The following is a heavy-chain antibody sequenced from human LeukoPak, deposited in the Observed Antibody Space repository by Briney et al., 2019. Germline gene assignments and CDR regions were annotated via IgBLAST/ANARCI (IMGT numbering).Heavy chain of an antibody. J-gene: IGHJ6*03. D-gene: IGHD3-22*01. Sequence: PGRSLRLSCAASGFTFSSYGMHWVRQAPGKGLEWVAVIWYGGSNKYYADSVKGRFTISRDNSKNTLYLQMNSLRAEDTAVYYCAKGRYYDSSGYPPLDYYYYMDVWGKGTTVTVSS. CDR2: IWYGGSNK. CDR1: GFTFSSYG. V-gene: IGHV3-30*18. CDR3: AKGRYYDSSGYPPLDYYYYMDV.